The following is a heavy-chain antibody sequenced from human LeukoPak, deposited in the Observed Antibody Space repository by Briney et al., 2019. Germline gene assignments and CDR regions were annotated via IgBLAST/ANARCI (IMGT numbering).Heavy chain of an antibody. CDR2: INHSGST. D-gene: IGHD3-10*01. CDR3: ARRDYYGSGSYPTYFDY. V-gene: IGHV4-34*01. CDR1: GGSFGGYY. Sequence: PSETLSLTCAVYGGSFGGYYWSWIRQPPGKGLEWIGEINHSGSTNYNPSLKSRVTISVDTSKNQFSLKLSSVTAADTAVYYCARRDYYGSGSYPTYFDYWGQGTLVTVSS. J-gene: IGHJ4*02.